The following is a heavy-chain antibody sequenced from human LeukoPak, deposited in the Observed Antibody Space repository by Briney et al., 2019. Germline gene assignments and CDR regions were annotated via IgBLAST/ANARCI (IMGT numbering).Heavy chain of an antibody. V-gene: IGHV4-34*01. Sequence: SETLSLTCAVYGXSFSGYYWSWIRQPPGKGLEWIGEINHSGSTNYNPSLKSRVTISVDTSKNQFSLKLSSVTAADTAVYYCARDEAYCGGDCYSGFDYWGQGTLVTVSS. J-gene: IGHJ4*02. D-gene: IGHD2-21*02. CDR2: INHSGST. CDR1: GXSFSGYY. CDR3: ARDEAYCGGDCYSGFDY.